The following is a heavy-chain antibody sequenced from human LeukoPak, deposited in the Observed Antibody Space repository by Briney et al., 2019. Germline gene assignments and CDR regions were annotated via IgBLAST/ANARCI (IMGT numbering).Heavy chain of an antibody. J-gene: IGHJ4*02. Sequence: PSETLSLTCTVSGESISGFYWNWIRQPPGKGLEWLGYIYYSGSTNYNPSLKSRVTISIDTSKNQFSLKLSSVTAADTAVYYCAREAAYSGYDWAYWGQGILVTVSS. CDR1: GESISGFY. V-gene: IGHV4-59*01. D-gene: IGHD5-12*01. CDR2: IYYSGST. CDR3: AREAAYSGYDWAY.